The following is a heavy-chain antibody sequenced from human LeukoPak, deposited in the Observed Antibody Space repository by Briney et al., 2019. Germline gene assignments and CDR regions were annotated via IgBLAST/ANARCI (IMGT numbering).Heavy chain of an antibody. Sequence: GALSLSGPASEFTFVGYARSGSGRPPGKGWEWLSLFIGGGGSTYYADSVKGRFTISRDNSKNTLYLQMNSLRAEDTAVYYCAKDPFYCGGDCYPYYFDYWGQGTLVTVSS. CDR1: EFTFVGYA. CDR2: FIGGGGST. J-gene: IGHJ4*02. D-gene: IGHD2-21*02. V-gene: IGHV3-23*01. CDR3: AKDPFYCGGDCYPYYFDY.